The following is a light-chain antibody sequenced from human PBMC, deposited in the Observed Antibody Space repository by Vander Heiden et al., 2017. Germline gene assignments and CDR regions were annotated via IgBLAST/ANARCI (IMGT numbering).Light chain of an antibody. CDR1: QSVSSN. V-gene: IGKV3-15*01. J-gene: IGKJ2*01. Sequence: EIVMTHSPATLSVSPGERATLSCRASQSVSSNLAWYQQKPGQAPRLLIYGASTRATGIPARFSGSGYGTEFTLTISSLQAEDFAVYYCQQYNKWAPVTFCKGTKLE. CDR2: GAS. CDR3: QQYNKWAPVT.